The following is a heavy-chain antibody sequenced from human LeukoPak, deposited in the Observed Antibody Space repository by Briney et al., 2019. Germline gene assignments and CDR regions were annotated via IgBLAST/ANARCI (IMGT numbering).Heavy chain of an antibody. CDR1: GGSISSSNYY. CDR3: ARPARSKGLPFFDY. V-gene: IGHV4-39*01. Sequence: SETLSLTCTVSGGSISSSNYYWGWSRQPPGTGLEWIGSIYYSGSTYYNPSLKSRVTISVDTSKNQFSLKLSSVTAADTAVYYCARPARSKGLPFFDYWGQGTLVTVSS. J-gene: IGHJ4*02. CDR2: IYYSGST.